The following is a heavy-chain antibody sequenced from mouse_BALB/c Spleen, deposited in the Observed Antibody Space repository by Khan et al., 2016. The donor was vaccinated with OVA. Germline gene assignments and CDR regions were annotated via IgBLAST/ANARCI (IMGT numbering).Heavy chain of an antibody. D-gene: IGHD1-1*01. CDR3: ARIKNRVATYFDY. J-gene: IGHJ2*01. Sequence: QVQLQQSGAELVKAGASVKMSCKASGYTFTSYWMHWVKQRLGQGLEWIAEINPTNGRTYYNEKFKSKATLTVDKSSSTAYMLLSDPTSEDSAVYYCARIKNRVATYFDYWGQGTTLTVSS. V-gene: IGHV1S81*02. CDR2: INPTNGRT. CDR1: GYTFTSYW.